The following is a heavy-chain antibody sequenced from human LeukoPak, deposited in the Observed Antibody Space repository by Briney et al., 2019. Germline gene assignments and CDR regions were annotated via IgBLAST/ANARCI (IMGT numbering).Heavy chain of an antibody. CDR3: ARHQDSSGYYSIDY. Sequence: GESLRISCKGFGYNFTSYWISWVRQMPGKGLEWMGRVDPSDSYINYSPSFQGHVTISADKSISTAYLQWRGLKASDTAMYYCARHQDSSGYYSIDYWGQGTLVTVSS. D-gene: IGHD6-19*01. J-gene: IGHJ4*02. CDR2: VDPSDSYI. V-gene: IGHV5-10-1*01. CDR1: GYNFTSYW.